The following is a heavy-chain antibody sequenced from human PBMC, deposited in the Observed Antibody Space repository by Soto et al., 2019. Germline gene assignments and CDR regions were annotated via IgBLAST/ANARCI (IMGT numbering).Heavy chain of an antibody. V-gene: IGHV3-9*01. Sequence: EVQLVESGGGLVQPGRSLRLSCAASGFTFDDYAMHWVRQAPGKGLEWVSGISWNSGSIGYADSVKGRFTISRDNAKNSLYLQMNSLRAEDTALYYCAKRVYSSSWTTFREYWGQGTLVTVSS. CDR2: ISWNSGSI. CDR3: AKRVYSSSWTTFREY. CDR1: GFTFDDYA. D-gene: IGHD6-13*01. J-gene: IGHJ4*02.